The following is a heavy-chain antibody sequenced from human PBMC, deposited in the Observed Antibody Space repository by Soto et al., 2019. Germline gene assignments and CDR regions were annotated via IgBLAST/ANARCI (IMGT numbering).Heavy chain of an antibody. Sequence: QVQLVQSGAEVKKPGASVKVSCKASGYSFTNYDISWVRQATGQGLEWMAWMSPNSGNTGYAQKFQGRGTLTRDISISTAYMELSSLRSEDTAVYYCARGSSGWYDPWGQGTLVTVSS. CDR2: MSPNSGNT. CDR3: ARGSSGWYDP. D-gene: IGHD6-19*01. V-gene: IGHV1-8*01. CDR1: GYSFTNYD. J-gene: IGHJ5*02.